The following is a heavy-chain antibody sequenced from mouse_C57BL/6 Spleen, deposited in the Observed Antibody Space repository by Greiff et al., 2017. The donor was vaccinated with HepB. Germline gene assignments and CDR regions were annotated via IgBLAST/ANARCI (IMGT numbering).Heavy chain of an antibody. D-gene: IGHD2-1*01. CDR3: ASDYGNYYWYFDV. J-gene: IGHJ1*03. CDR1: GFTFSDYG. Sequence: EVKVVESGGGLVKPGGSLKLSCAASGFTFSDYGMHWVRQAPEKGLEWVAYISSGSSTIYYADTVKGRFTISRDNAKNTLFLQMTSLRSEDTAMYYCASDYGNYYWYFDVWGTGTTVTVSS. V-gene: IGHV5-17*01. CDR2: ISSGSSTI.